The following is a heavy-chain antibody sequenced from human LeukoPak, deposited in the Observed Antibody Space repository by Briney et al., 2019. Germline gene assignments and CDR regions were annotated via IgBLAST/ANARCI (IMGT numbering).Heavy chain of an antibody. CDR1: GGSISSGGYY. Sequence: SETLSLTCTVSGGSISSGGYYWSWIRQHPGKGLEWIGYIYYSGSTYYNPSLKSRVTISVDTSKNQFSLKLSSVSAADTAVYYCARGRGYYDSSGYYLDYWGQGTLVTVSS. CDR3: ARGRGYYDSSGYYLDY. J-gene: IGHJ4*02. V-gene: IGHV4-31*03. D-gene: IGHD3-22*01. CDR2: IYYSGST.